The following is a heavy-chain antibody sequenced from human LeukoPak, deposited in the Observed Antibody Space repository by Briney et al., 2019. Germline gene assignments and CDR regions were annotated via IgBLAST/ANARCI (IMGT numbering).Heavy chain of an antibody. J-gene: IGHJ3*02. V-gene: IGHV3-74*01. CDR1: GFTFSTYW. Sequence: GGSLRLSCAASGFTFSTYWMHWVRQAPGKGRVWVSRINRDGSSTSYADSVKGRFTISRDNAKNTLYLEMNSLRAEDTAVYYCARDRETYYDILTGYYTLGDAFDIWGQGTMVTVSS. CDR2: INRDGSST. D-gene: IGHD3-9*01. CDR3: ARDRETYYDILTGYYTLGDAFDI.